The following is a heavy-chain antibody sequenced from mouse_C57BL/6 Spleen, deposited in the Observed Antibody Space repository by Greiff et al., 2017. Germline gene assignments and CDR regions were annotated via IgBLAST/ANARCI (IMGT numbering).Heavy chain of an antibody. J-gene: IGHJ4*01. V-gene: IGHV1-7*01. CDR2: INPSSGYT. D-gene: IGHD1-1*01. Sequence: VQLQQSGAELAKPGASVKLSCKSSGYTFTSYWMHWVKQRPGQGLEWIGYINPSSGYTKYNQKFKDKATLTADKSSSTAYMQLSSLTYEDSAVYYCAREGSSYGYAMDYWGQGTSVTVSS. CDR3: AREGSSYGYAMDY. CDR1: GYTFTSYW.